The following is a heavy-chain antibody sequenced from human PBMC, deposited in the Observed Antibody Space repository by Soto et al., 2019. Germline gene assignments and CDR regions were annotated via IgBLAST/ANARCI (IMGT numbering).Heavy chain of an antibody. J-gene: IGHJ4*02. Sequence: VGSLRLSCAASGFTFSTYSMNWVRQAPGKGLEWVSYISSSSTYMYYADSVKGRFTISRDNAKNSLYLQMNSLRAEDTAVYYCLIAVAGSFAPDYWGQGTLVTVSS. CDR2: ISSSSTYM. CDR1: GFTFSTYS. V-gene: IGHV3-21*01. CDR3: LIAVAGSFAPDY. D-gene: IGHD6-19*01.